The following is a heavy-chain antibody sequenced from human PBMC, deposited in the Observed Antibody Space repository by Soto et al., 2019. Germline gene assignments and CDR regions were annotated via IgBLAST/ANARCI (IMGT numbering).Heavy chain of an antibody. D-gene: IGHD6-13*01. CDR2: FDPEDGET. J-gene: IGHJ4*02. V-gene: IGHV1-24*01. CDR1: WDTLTELS. Sequence: ASVKVSCKVSWDTLTELSMHWVRQSPGKGLEWMGVFDPEDGETIYAQKFQGRVTMTEDTSTDTAYMELSSLRSEETAVYYCATDRGLVPAAISIAAGIAAAGPFDYWGQGTLVTVSS. CDR3: ATDRGLVPAAISIAAGIAAAGPFDY.